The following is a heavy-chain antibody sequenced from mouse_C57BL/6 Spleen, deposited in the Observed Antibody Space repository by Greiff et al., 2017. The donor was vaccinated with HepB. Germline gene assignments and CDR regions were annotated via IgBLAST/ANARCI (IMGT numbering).Heavy chain of an antibody. CDR3: AREGKTAQAWFAY. Sequence: VQLQQSGPELVKPGASVKISCKASGYTFTDYYMNWVKQSHGKSLEWIGDINPNNGGTSYNQKFKGKATLTVDKSSSTAYMELRSLTSEDSAVYYCAREGKTAQAWFAYWGQGTLVTVSA. CDR2: INPNNGGT. J-gene: IGHJ3*01. D-gene: IGHD3-2*02. CDR1: GYTFTDYY. V-gene: IGHV1-26*01.